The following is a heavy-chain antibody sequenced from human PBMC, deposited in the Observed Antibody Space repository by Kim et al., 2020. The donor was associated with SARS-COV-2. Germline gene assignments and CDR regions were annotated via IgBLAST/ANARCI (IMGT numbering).Heavy chain of an antibody. CDR1: GFTFSSYG. J-gene: IGHJ4*01. Sequence: GGSLRLSCAASGFTFSSYGMHWVRQAPGKGLEWVAVISYDGSNKYYADSVKGRFTISRDNSKNTLYLQMNSLRAEDTAVYYCAKPFFYYDILTGKIDYWG. CDR2: ISYDGSNK. V-gene: IGHV3-30*18. CDR3: AKPFFYYDILTGKIDY. D-gene: IGHD3-9*01.